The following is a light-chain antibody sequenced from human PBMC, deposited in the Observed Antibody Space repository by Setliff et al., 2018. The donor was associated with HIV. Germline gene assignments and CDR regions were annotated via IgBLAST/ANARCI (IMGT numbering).Light chain of an antibody. CDR3: SSYAITNTLP. V-gene: IGLV2-14*01. J-gene: IGLJ1*01. CDR1: SRDVGGYNY. CDR2: EVR. Sequence: QSVLTQPASVSGSPGQSITISCTGTSRDVGGYNYVSWYQQHPGKAPKLIIYEVRNRPSGVSIRFSGSKSGNTAYLTISGLQTEDEADYYCSSYAITNTLPFGTGTKVTVL.